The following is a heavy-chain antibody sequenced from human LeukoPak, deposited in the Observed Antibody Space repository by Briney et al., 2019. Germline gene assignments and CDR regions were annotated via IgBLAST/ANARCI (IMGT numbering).Heavy chain of an antibody. CDR2: IKQDGSEK. CDR1: GFTFSSYW. Sequence: GGSLRLSCEASGFTFSSYWMSWVRQAPGKGLEWVANIKQDGSEKKYLDSVKGRFTISRDNAKNSMDLQMNSLRAEDTAVYYCATDEIYYDILTGYRHFDYWGQGTLVTVFS. V-gene: IGHV3-7*01. CDR3: ATDEIYYDILTGYRHFDY. J-gene: IGHJ4*02. D-gene: IGHD3-9*01.